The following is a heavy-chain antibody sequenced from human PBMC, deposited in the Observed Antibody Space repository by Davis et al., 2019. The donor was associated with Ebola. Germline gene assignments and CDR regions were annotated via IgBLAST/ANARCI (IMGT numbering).Heavy chain of an antibody. CDR3: ARLDNS. D-gene: IGHD1-1*01. V-gene: IGHV4-59*01. J-gene: IGHJ4*02. CDR1: GDSISRYY. CDR2: IYGAT. Sequence: MPSETLSLTCTVSGDSISRYYWTWIRQPPGKGLEWIGYIYGATNYNPSLKSRVTISVDTSENHFSLKLNSLTAADTAVYYCARLDNSWGQGTLVTVSS.